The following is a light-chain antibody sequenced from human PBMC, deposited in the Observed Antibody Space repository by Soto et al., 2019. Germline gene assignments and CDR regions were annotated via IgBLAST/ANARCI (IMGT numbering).Light chain of an antibody. V-gene: IGKV1-27*01. CDR2: AAS. Sequence: DIQMTQSPSSLSASVGDRVTITCRASQGISNYLAWYQQKPGKVPKLLIYAASALQSGFPSRFSGSESGTDFTLTISSLQPEDVATYYCHKYNSAPFTFGHGTKVDIK. CDR1: QGISNY. J-gene: IGKJ3*01. CDR3: HKYNSAPFT.